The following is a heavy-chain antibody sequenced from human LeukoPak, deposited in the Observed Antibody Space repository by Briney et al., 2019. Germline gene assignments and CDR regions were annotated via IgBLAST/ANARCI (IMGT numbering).Heavy chain of an antibody. CDR3: AKSGYCSGGSCYFGYYFDY. D-gene: IGHD2-15*01. J-gene: IGHJ4*02. V-gene: IGHV3-23*01. Sequence: GGSLRLSCAASGFTFSSYAMSWVRQAPGKGLEWVSAISGSGGSTYYADSVKGRFTISRDNSKNTLYLQMNSLRAEDTAVYYCAKSGYCSGGSCYFGYYFDYWGQGTLVTVSS. CDR1: GFTFSSYA. CDR2: ISGSGGST.